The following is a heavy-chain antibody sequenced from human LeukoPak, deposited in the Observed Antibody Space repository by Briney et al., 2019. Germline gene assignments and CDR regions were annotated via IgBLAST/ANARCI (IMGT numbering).Heavy chain of an antibody. CDR1: GLIFGDHY. Sequence: GGSLTLSCAASGLIFGDHYMDWVSQAPGKGLEWVGRSRNKANSYTTEYAAAVKRRFTISRDDSRNSLYLQMTSLKTEDTAVYYCTKLCECCSSISCHFDCWGQGTLVTVSS. CDR3: TKLCECCSSISCHFDC. J-gene: IGHJ4*02. CDR2: SRNKANSYTT. V-gene: IGHV3-72*01. D-gene: IGHD2-2*01.